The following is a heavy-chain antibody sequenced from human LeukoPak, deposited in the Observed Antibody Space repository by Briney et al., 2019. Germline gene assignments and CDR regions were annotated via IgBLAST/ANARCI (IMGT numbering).Heavy chain of an antibody. CDR1: GFTFSNFW. V-gene: IGHV3-33*08. CDR2: IWYDGSNK. Sequence: GGSLRLSCAASGFTFSNFWMSWVRQAPGKGLEWVAVIWYDGSNKYYADSVKGRFTISRDNSKNTLYLQMNSLRAEDTAVYYCARGDAYYYDSSGFDYWGQGTLVTVSS. D-gene: IGHD3-22*01. J-gene: IGHJ4*02. CDR3: ARGDAYYYDSSGFDY.